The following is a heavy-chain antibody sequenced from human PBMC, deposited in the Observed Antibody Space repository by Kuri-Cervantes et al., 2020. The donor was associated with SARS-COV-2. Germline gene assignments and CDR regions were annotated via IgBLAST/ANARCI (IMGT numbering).Heavy chain of an antibody. D-gene: IGHD5-18*01. V-gene: IGHV1-69*13. CDR2: IIPIFGTA. Sequence: SVKVSCKASGGTFSSYAISWARQAPGQGLEWMGGIIPIFGTANYAQKFQGRVTITADESTSTAYMELSSLRSEDTAVYYCARDVGFGYSYGHSYGMDVWGQGTTVTVSS. CDR3: ARDVGFGYSYGHSYGMDV. J-gene: IGHJ6*02. CDR1: GGTFSSYA.